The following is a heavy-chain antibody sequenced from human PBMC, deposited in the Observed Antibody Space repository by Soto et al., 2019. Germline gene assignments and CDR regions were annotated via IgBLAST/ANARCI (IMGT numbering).Heavy chain of an antibody. CDR2: IYYSGST. D-gene: IGHD3-9*01. V-gene: IGHV4-39*01. CDR1: GGSISSSSYY. CDR3: ARVWAYYDILTNMSDSGGPLMDV. Sequence: LSLTCTVSGGSISSSSYYWGWIRQPPGKGLEWIGSIYYSGSTYYNPSLKSRVTISVDTSKNQFSLKLSSVTAADTAVYYCARVWAYYDILTNMSDSGGPLMDVWGQGTTVTVSS. J-gene: IGHJ6*02.